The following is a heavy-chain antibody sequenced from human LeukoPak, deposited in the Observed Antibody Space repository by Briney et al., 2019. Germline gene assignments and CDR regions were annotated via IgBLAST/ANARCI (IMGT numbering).Heavy chain of an antibody. CDR1: GFTFSSYS. Sequence: GGSLRLSCAASGFTFSSYSMNWVRQAPGKGLEWVSYISSSSSTIYYADSVKGRFTISRDNSKNTLYLQMNSLRAEDTAVYYCAKGPRYGSVYWFDPWGQGTLVTVSS. CDR3: AKGPRYGSVYWFDP. D-gene: IGHD3-10*01. V-gene: IGHV3-48*01. CDR2: ISSSSSTI. J-gene: IGHJ5*02.